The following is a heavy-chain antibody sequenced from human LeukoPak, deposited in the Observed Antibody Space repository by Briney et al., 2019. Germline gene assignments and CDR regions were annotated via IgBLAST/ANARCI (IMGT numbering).Heavy chain of an antibody. CDR2: IKPDGSEK. CDR3: ANGKYYYPY. V-gene: IGHV3-7*01. CDR1: GFIFSSYW. D-gene: IGHD3-10*01. Sequence: GGSLRLSCVDSGFIFSSYWMSWVRQAPGKGPEWVANIKPDGSEKNYADSVKGRFTISRDNAKNSLYLQMNSLRAEDTAVYYCANGKYYYPYWGQGTLVTVSS. J-gene: IGHJ4*02.